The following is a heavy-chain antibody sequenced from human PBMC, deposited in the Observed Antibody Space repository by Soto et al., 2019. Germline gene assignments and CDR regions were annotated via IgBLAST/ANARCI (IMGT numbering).Heavy chain of an antibody. CDR3: AKDAGSFDY. CDR2: ISDTGVNT. J-gene: IGHJ4*02. V-gene: IGHV3-23*01. CDR1: GFTFSTYA. Sequence: EVQLLESGGGLVQPGGSLRLSCAATGFTFSTYAMTWVRQAPGKGREWVAAISDTGVNTFYADSVKGRFTIFRDNSKSTLHLQMNSLRAEDTALYYCAKDAGSFDYWGQGTLVTVSS.